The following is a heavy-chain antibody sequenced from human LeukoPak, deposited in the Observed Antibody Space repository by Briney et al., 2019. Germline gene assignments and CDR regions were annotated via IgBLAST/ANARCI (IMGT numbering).Heavy chain of an antibody. V-gene: IGHV1-18*01. Sequence: ASVKVSCKASGYTFTSYGISWVRLAPGQGLEWMGWISAYNGNTNYAQKLQGRVTMTTDTSTSTAYMELRSLRSDDTAVYYCARGGSSGWYLRVFDYWGQGTPVTVSS. D-gene: IGHD6-19*01. CDR1: GYTFTSYG. CDR3: ARGGSSGWYLRVFDY. J-gene: IGHJ4*02. CDR2: ISAYNGNT.